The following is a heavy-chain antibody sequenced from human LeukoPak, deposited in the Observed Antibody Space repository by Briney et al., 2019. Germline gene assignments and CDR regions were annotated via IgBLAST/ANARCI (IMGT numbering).Heavy chain of an antibody. CDR1: GFTFSSNS. CDR3: ARDPLGYYDFWSGYFKPYYFDY. D-gene: IGHD3-3*01. V-gene: IGHV3-21*01. J-gene: IGHJ4*02. Sequence: GGSLRFSCAASGFTFSSNSMNWVGQAPGNGLEWVSSISSSSTCLYYADSVKDRFTISRDNAKNSLFLQMNSLRAEDTAVYYCARDPLGYYDFWSGYFKPYYFDYWGQGTLVTVSS. CDR2: ISSSSTCL.